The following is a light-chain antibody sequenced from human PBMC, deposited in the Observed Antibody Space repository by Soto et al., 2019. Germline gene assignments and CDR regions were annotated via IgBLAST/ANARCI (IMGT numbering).Light chain of an antibody. CDR2: GAS. Sequence: EIVMTQSPATLSVSPGERATLSCRASQSVSSNLAWYQQKPGRAPRLPIYGASTRATGIPARFSGSGSGTEFTLTISSLQSEDFAVYYCQQYNNWPWTFGQGTKVDIK. CDR1: QSVSSN. CDR3: QQYNNWPWT. V-gene: IGKV3-15*01. J-gene: IGKJ1*01.